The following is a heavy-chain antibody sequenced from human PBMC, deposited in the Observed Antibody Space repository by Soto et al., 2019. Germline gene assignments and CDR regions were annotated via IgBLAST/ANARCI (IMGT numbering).Heavy chain of an antibody. CDR3: ARQLDGFSANLAGY. CDR1: GYNFTSYW. Sequence: GESLKISCEASGYNFTSYWITWVRQMPGKGLEWMGRIDPSDSYTIYSPSFEGHVTLSADKSISTAYLQWGSLGASDTATYYCARQLDGFSANLAGYWGQGTLVTVSS. CDR2: IDPSDSYT. D-gene: IGHD2-21*01. J-gene: IGHJ4*02. V-gene: IGHV5-10-1*01.